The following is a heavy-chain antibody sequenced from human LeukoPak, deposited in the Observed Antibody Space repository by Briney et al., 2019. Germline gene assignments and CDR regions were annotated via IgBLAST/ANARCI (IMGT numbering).Heavy chain of an antibody. CDR3: ARDRPTMITFGGVIIAAY. V-gene: IGHV1-69*04. Sequence: SVKVSCKASGGTFSSYAISWVRQAPGQGLEWMGRIIPILGIANYAQKFQGRVTMTTDRSTNTVYLELRSLRSDDTAVYYCARDRPTMITFGGVIIAAYWGQGTLVSVSS. D-gene: IGHD3-16*02. J-gene: IGHJ4*02. CDR2: IIPILGIA. CDR1: GGTFSSYA.